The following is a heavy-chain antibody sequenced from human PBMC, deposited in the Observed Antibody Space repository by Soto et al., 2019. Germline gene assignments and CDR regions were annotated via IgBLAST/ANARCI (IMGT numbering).Heavy chain of an antibody. J-gene: IGHJ4*01. CDR3: ARGEQYSGRIFDY. CDR2: TYYRSKWYY. V-gene: IGHV6-1*01. D-gene: IGHD1-26*01. CDR1: GDSVSSNSAG. Sequence: PSQTLSLTCAITGDSVSSNSAGWSWVRQSPSRGLEWLGRTYYRSKWYYEYAVSVRGRITIDPDTSKNQYSLQLNSVTPEDTAVYFCARGEQYSGRIFDYWGQGTLVTVSS.